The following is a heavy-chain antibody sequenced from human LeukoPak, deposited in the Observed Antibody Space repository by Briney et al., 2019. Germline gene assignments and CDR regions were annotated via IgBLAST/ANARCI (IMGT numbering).Heavy chain of an antibody. CDR2: MNHSGST. V-gene: IGHV4-34*01. D-gene: IGHD2-2*02. CDR1: GGSFSGYY. Sequence: SSETLSLTCAVYGGSFSGYYWSWIRQPPGKGLEWIGEMNHSGSTNYNPSLKSRVTISVDTSKNQFSLKLSSVTAADTAVYYCARGVRTHIVVVPAAIPVWNYWGQGTLVTVTS. J-gene: IGHJ4*02. CDR3: ARGVRTHIVVVPAAIPVWNY.